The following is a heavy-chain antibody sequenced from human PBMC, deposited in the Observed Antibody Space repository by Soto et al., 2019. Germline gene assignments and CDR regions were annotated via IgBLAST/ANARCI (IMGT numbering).Heavy chain of an antibody. CDR3: ARLQGQWLSFDY. CDR2: IYYSGST. V-gene: IGHV4-39*01. Sequence: SETLSLTCTVSGGSISSSSYYWGWIRQPPGKGLEWIGSIYYSGSTYYNPSLKSRVTISEDTSKNQFSLKLSSVTAADTAVYYCARLQGQWLSFDYWGQGTLVTVSS. CDR1: GGSISSSSYY. J-gene: IGHJ4*02. D-gene: IGHD6-19*01.